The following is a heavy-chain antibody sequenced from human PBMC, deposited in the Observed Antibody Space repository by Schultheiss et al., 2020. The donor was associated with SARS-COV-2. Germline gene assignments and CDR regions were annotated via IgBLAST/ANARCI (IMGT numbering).Heavy chain of an antibody. D-gene: IGHD6-6*01. Sequence: GESLKISCAASGFTVSSNYMSWVRQAPAKGLEWVAIIKQDGSEKYYVDSVKGRFTISRDNAKNSLYLQMNSLRAEDTAVYYCASTVGYSSSSGFVNYYYYMDVWGKGTTVTVSS. CDR3: ASTVGYSSSSGFVNYYYYMDV. V-gene: IGHV3-7*01. J-gene: IGHJ6*03. CDR1: GFTVSSNY. CDR2: IKQDGSEK.